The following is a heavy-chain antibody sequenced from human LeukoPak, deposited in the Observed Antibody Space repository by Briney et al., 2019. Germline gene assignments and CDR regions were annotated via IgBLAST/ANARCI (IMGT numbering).Heavy chain of an antibody. Sequence: SETLSLTCTVSGGSISSSSYYWGWIRQPPGKGLEWIGSIYYSGSTYYNPSLKSRVTISVDTSKNQFSLKLRSVTAADAAVYYCARVGGITMIVVLITDAFDIWGQGTMVTVSS. CDR3: ARVGGITMIVVLITDAFDI. D-gene: IGHD3-22*01. CDR1: GGSISSSSYY. CDR2: IYYSGST. V-gene: IGHV4-39*07. J-gene: IGHJ3*02.